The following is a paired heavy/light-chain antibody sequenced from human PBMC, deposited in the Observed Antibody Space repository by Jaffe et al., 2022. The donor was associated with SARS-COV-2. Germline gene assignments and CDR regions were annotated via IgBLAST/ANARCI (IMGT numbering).Light chain of an antibody. V-gene: IGKV3-20*01. CDR1: QGVRSTY. J-gene: IGKJ2*01. Sequence: EIVLTQSPGTLSLSPGERATLSCRASQGVRSTYLGWYQHRPGQAPRLLIYSASTRATGIPDRFSGSGSGADFTLTISRLEPEDFAVYYCQHYGGSANTFGQGTKLEIK. CDR3: QHYGGSANT. CDR2: SAS.
Heavy chain of an antibody. Sequence: EVLLVESGGGLIQPGGSLRLSCTGPGFIVNKNYMSWVRQAPGKGLEWVSIVHSDGSTYYADSVQGRFTIARDESKDTLYLQMNTLRADDTAVYYCAGENTDAWPQGGPFDYWGQGTLVTVSS. CDR3: AGENTDAWPQGGPFDY. CDR1: GFIVNKNY. CDR2: VHSDGST. D-gene: IGHD3-16*01. J-gene: IGHJ4*02. V-gene: IGHV3-53*01.